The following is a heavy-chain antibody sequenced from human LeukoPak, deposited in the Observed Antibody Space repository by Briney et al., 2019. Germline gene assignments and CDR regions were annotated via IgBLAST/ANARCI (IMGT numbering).Heavy chain of an antibody. J-gene: IGHJ4*02. Sequence: EASVQVSCKASGYTFTSYGISWVRPAPGQGLEWMGWISAYNGNTNYAQKLQGRVTMTTDTSTSTAYMELRSLRSDDTAVYYCARILVGATYFDYWGQGTLVTVSS. CDR2: ISAYNGNT. V-gene: IGHV1-18*01. D-gene: IGHD1-26*01. CDR3: ARILVGATYFDY. CDR1: GYTFTSYG.